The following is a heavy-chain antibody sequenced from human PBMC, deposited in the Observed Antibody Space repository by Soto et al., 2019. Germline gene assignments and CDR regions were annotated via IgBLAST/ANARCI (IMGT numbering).Heavy chain of an antibody. V-gene: IGHV4-39*01. D-gene: IGHD1-26*01. CDR1: GGSISSSTYY. J-gene: IGHJ3*02. CDR3: ARGLTELLWGDAFDI. Sequence: SETLSLTCTVSGGSISSSTYYWGWMRQPPGKGLEWIASFFIGGNTYYNPSLKSRVTISVDTSKNQFSLKLNSVTAADTAVYYCARGLTELLWGDAFDIWGQGTMVTVSS. CDR2: FFIGGNT.